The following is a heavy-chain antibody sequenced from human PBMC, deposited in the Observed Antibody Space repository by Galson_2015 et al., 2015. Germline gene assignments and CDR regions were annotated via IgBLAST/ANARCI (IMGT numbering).Heavy chain of an antibody. Sequence: SLRLSCAASGLTFSGYAMSRVRQAPGKGLEWDSAISKSGRDTYYADSVKGRFTISRDNSKNTLYLQMNSLRAEDTAVYYCAKGREWELPLDYWGQGALVTVSS. CDR3: AKGREWELPLDY. D-gene: IGHD1-26*01. CDR1: GLTFSGYA. CDR2: ISKSGRDT. J-gene: IGHJ4*02. V-gene: IGHV3-23*01.